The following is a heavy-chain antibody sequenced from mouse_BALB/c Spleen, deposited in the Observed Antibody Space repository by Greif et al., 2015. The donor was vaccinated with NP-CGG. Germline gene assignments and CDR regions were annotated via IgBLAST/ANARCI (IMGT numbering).Heavy chain of an antibody. J-gene: IGHJ2*01. CDR3: ARSDGYFDY. CDR2: INPSTGYT. V-gene: IGHV1-7*01. D-gene: IGHD2-3*01. CDR1: GYTFTSYW. Sequence: LQESGAELAKPGASVKMSCKASGYTFTSYWMHWVKQRPGRGLEWIGYINPSTGYTEYNQKFKDKATLTADKSSSTAYMQLSSLTSEDSAVYYCARSDGYFDYWGQGTTLTVSS.